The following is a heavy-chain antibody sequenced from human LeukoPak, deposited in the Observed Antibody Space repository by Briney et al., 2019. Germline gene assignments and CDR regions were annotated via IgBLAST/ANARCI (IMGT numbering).Heavy chain of an antibody. CDR1: GFTFSSYW. Sequence: GGSLRLSCAASGFTFSSYWMHWVRQAPGKGLVWVSRINSDGSSTSYADSVKGRCSISRDNSKNTLYLQMSSLRAGDTALYYCAKGGTAMVDYYMDVWGKGTTVTVSS. CDR3: AKGGTAMVDYYMDV. J-gene: IGHJ6*03. V-gene: IGHV3-74*01. CDR2: INSDGSST. D-gene: IGHD5-18*01.